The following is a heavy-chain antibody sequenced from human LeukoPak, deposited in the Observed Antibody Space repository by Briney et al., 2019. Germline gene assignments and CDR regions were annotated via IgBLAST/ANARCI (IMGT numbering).Heavy chain of an antibody. Sequence: SETLSLTCTVSGGSISSGGYYWSWIRQHPGKGLEWIGYIYYSGSTYYNPSLKSRVTISVDTSKNQFSLKLSSVTAADTAVYYCAGSSGWSRPWYFDLWGRGTLVTVSS. CDR2: IYYSGST. V-gene: IGHV4-31*03. J-gene: IGHJ2*01. CDR1: GGSISSGGYY. D-gene: IGHD6-19*01. CDR3: AGSSGWSRPWYFDL.